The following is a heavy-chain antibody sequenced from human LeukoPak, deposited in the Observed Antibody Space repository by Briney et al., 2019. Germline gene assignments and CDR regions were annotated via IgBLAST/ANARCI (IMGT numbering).Heavy chain of an antibody. D-gene: IGHD3-3*01. Sequence: SETLSLTCSVSGDSIRTNSHYWAWIRQPPGKGLQWIGSIHYSGTTNYNPPLRSRATVSVDTSKNQFSLKLRSVTAADTAVYYCARGVYDFPLFADGRYFDYWGQGTLVTVSS. CDR3: ARGVYDFPLFADGRYFDY. J-gene: IGHJ4*02. CDR2: IHYSGTT. V-gene: IGHV4-39*07. CDR1: GDSIRTNSHY.